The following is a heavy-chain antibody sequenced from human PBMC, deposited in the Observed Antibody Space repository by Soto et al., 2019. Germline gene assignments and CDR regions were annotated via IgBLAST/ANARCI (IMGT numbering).Heavy chain of an antibody. CDR3: AKGKVAYDNSGLQYFYYFPMNV. J-gene: IGHJ6*02. CDR1: EFTFSSYA. D-gene: IGHD3-22*01. CDR2: ISGGGGTA. V-gene: IGHV3-23*01. Sequence: GGSLRLSCAASEFTFSSYAMNGVRQAPGKGLEWVSVISGGGGTAYYADSVKGRFRISRDNSKNTLYLQMNSLRVEDTAVYYCAKGKVAYDNSGLQYFYYFPMNVWGQGTTVTVSS.